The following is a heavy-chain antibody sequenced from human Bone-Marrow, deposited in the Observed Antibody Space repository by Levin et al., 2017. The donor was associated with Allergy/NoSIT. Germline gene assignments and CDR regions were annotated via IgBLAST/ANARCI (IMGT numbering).Heavy chain of an antibody. CDR3: ARDPLGGAVYGGS. V-gene: IGHV3-11*01. J-gene: IGHJ5*02. CDR1: GFTFSDYY. Sequence: GGSLRLSCAASGFTFSDYYMSWIRQAPGKGLEWLSYISNSGQSLYYADSVKGRFTVSRDNAKNSLYLQMNSLRAEDTAVYYCARDPLGGAVYGGSWGQGTLVIVSP. CDR2: ISNSGQSL. D-gene: IGHD4-23*01.